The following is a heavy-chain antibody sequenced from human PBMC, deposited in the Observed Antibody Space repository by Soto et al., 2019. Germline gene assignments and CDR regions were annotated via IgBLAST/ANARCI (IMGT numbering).Heavy chain of an antibody. CDR3: TTVTVVDVHSDY. CDR2: IKRKTDGGTA. CDR1: GFTFSDAW. D-gene: IGHD2-15*01. Sequence: GSLRLSCEVSGFTFSDAWMSWVRRAPGKGLEWVGRIKRKTDGGTADYPAPVKGRFTISRDDSENMLYLQMNSLKTEDTAVYYCTTVTVVDVHSDYWGQGTLVTVSS. V-gene: IGHV3-15*01. J-gene: IGHJ4*02.